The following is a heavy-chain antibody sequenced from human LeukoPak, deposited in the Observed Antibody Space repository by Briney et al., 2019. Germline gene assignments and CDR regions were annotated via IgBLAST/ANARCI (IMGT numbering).Heavy chain of an antibody. J-gene: IGHJ4*02. CDR2: IRSKVYGRTT. CDR1: GFTFDYYT. V-gene: IGHV3-49*03. D-gene: IGHD1-26*01. CDR3: SREVGGSYWDY. Sequence: PGGSLRLSCTASGFTFDYYTMSWFRQAPGMGLGWVGLIRSKVYGRTTEHAASVRGRFTISRDDSKSIVYLQMNSLKNEDTALYYCSREVGGSYWDYWGQGNQVTVSS.